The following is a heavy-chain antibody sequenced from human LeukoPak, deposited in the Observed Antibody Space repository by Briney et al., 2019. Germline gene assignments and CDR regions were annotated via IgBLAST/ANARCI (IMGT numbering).Heavy chain of an antibody. CDR2: ISGSGDST. CDR3: ARALKVWFGEAY. CDR1: GFTLRSYV. J-gene: IGHJ4*02. V-gene: IGHV3-23*01. Sequence: GGSLRLSCAASGFTLRSYVMSWVRQAPGKGLEWVSGISGSGDSTYYADSVKGRFSIYRDNSNNTPYLQMNSLRAEDTAVYYCARALKVWFGEAYWGQGTLVTVSS. D-gene: IGHD3-10*01.